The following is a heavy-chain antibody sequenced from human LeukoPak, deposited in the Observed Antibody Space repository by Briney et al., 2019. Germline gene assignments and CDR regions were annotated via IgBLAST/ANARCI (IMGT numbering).Heavy chain of an antibody. V-gene: IGHV3-23*01. J-gene: IGHJ4*02. CDR3: ARDWWAVDYDILTGYLGIDY. Sequence: GGSLRLSCAASGFTFSSYGMSWVRQAPGKGLEWVSAISGSGGSTYYADSVKGRFTISRDNAKNSLYLQMNSLRAEDTAVYYCARDWWAVDYDILTGYLGIDYWGQGTLVTVSS. CDR1: GFTFSSYG. CDR2: ISGSGGST. D-gene: IGHD3-9*01.